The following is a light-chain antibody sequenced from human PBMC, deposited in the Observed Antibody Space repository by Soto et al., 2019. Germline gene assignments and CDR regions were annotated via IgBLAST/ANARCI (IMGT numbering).Light chain of an antibody. CDR3: QQYSSYPLT. CDR2: KAS. Sequence: DIQMTLSPSTLSASVGDRVTITCRASQTISSWLAWYQQKPGKAPKLLIYKASSLESGVPSRFSGSESGTEFTLTISSLQPDDFATYYCQQYSSYPLTFGGGTKVDIK. CDR1: QTISSW. J-gene: IGKJ4*01. V-gene: IGKV1-5*03.